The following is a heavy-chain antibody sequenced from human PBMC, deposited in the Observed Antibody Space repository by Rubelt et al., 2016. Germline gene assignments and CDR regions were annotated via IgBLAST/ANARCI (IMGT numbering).Heavy chain of an antibody. CDR2: ISYDGRDK. V-gene: IGHV3-30*01. D-gene: IGHD7-27*01. Sequence: VRQAPGKGLEWVAVISYDGRDKKLEDSVKDRFTISRDNSKNTLYLQMNSLRAEDTAIYYCARDQRAIKVKILGSHWGGVDYWGPGTRVTVSS. CDR3: ARDQRAIKVKILGSHWGGVDY. J-gene: IGHJ4*02.